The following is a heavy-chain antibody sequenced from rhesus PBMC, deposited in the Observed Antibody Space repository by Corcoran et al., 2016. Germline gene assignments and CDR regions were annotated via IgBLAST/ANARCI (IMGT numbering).Heavy chain of an antibody. D-gene: IGHD2-27*01. CDR3: ARRDIVVVFTPADDY. J-gene: IGHJ4*01. CDR1: GGSLSGYVY. V-gene: IGHV4-143*01. Sequence: QVQLQESGPGLVKPSETLSLTCAVPGGSLSGYVYWRWNRQPPGQGPDWIGGIYGNSASTYYNPSLTSRVTISKDTSKNQFSLKLSSVTAADTAVYYCARRDIVVVFTPADDYWGQGVLVTVSS. CDR2: IYGNSAST.